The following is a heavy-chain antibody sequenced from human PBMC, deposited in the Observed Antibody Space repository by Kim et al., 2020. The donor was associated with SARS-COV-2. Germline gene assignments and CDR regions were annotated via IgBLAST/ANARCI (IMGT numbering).Heavy chain of an antibody. J-gene: IGHJ3*02. V-gene: IGHV3-23*01. CDR2: T. Sequence: TTCTDSVTGRFTISRDNSKNTLYLKMNSLRAEDTAVYYCAKRVAGAFDIWGQGTMVTVSS. CDR3: AKRVAGAFDI.